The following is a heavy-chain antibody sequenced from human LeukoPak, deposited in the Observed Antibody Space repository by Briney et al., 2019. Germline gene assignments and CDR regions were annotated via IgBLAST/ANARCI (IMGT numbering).Heavy chain of an antibody. CDR2: IHYSGST. CDR3: ARDRGPNIAVAYIGYFDL. Sequence: SQTLSLTCTVSGGSISSGDYYWSWIRQHPGKGLECIGYIHYSGSTNYNPSLKSRVTISVDTSKNQFSLKLSSVTAADTAVYYCARDRGPNIAVAYIGYFDLWGRGTLVTVSS. CDR1: GGSISSGDYY. D-gene: IGHD6-19*01. J-gene: IGHJ2*01. V-gene: IGHV4-31*03.